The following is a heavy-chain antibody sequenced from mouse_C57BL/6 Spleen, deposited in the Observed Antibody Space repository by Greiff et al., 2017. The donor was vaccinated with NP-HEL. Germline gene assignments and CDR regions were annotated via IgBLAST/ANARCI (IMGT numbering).Heavy chain of an antibody. Sequence: EVKLVESGGGLVKPGGSLKLSCAASGFTFSDYGMHWVRQAPEKGLEWVAYISSGSSTIYYADTVKGRFTISRDNAKNTLFLQMTSLRSEDTAMYYCASGDYDRGFAYWGQGTLVTVSA. J-gene: IGHJ3*01. V-gene: IGHV5-17*01. CDR1: GFTFSDYG. CDR3: ASGDYDRGFAY. D-gene: IGHD2-4*01. CDR2: ISSGSSTI.